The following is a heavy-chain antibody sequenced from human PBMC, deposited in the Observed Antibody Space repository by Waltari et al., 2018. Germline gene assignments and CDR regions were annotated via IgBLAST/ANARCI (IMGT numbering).Heavy chain of an antibody. CDR2: IYPDETDT. CDR3: AREKGYSSGNFDY. Sequence: EVQLVQSGAEVKKPGESLKISCQGSGYSFTTYWIGWVRQMPGKGLEWMGFIYPDETDTRYSPSVQGQVTISADKSISTTYLQWNTLKASDTAMYYCAREKGYSSGNFDYWGQGTLVTVSS. CDR1: GYSFTTYW. J-gene: IGHJ4*02. V-gene: IGHV5-51*01. D-gene: IGHD6-19*01.